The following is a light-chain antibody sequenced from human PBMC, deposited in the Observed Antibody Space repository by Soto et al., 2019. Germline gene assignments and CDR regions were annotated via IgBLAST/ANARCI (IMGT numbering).Light chain of an antibody. CDR1: QSLTNNY. Sequence: ELVLTQSPGTLSLSPGERATLSCRASQSLTNNYLASYQQTPGQAPSLLIYAASSTATGITARLSRNGSAKDFSLTINRVETQAFAVYYCQQYGSSLPVTFGGGTKVDIK. CDR2: AAS. J-gene: IGKJ4*01. CDR3: QQYGSSLPVT. V-gene: IGKV3-20*01.